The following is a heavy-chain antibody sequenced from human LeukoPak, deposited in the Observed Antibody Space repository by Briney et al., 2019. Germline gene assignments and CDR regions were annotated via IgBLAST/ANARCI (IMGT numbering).Heavy chain of an antibody. CDR2: VNPDSGGT. J-gene: IGHJ4*02. CDR3: ARETGRDGYKDLDY. CDR1: GYTFTTYY. V-gene: IGHV1-2*02. Sequence: ASVKVSYKSSGYTFTTYYIHWVRQAPGQGLEWMGWVNPDSGGTNYAQNFQGRVTLTRDTSISTAYMELSSLRSDDTAVYYCARETGRDGYKDLDYWGQGTLVTVSS. D-gene: IGHD5-24*01.